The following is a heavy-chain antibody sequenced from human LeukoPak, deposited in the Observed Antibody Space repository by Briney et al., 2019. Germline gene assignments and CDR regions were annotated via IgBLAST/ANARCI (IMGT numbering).Heavy chain of an antibody. CDR3: ARAPNDYSNYWFDP. V-gene: IGHV1-2*02. CDR1: GYTFTGYY. Sequence: AAVKVSCKASGYTFTGYYMHWVRQAPGQGLEWMGWINPNSGGTNYAQKFQGRVTMTRDTSISTAYMELSRLRSDHTAVYYCARAPNDYSNYWFDPRGQATLVSVSS. D-gene: IGHD4-11*01. CDR2: INPNSGGT. J-gene: IGHJ5*02.